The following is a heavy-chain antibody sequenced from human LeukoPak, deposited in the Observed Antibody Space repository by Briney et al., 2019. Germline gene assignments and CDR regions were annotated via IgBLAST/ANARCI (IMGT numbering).Heavy chain of an antibody. J-gene: IGHJ4*02. Sequence: PGGSLRLSCTVSGFSVSTSGMSWVRRAQGKGLQTISAISVEGESAYYADSVKGRFTISRDNSKNTLYLQMNSLRVEDTAVYFCAQGYGNGWYPHWGQGSLVSVSS. D-gene: IGHD6-19*01. V-gene: IGHV3-23*01. CDR3: AQGYGNGWYPH. CDR1: GFSVSTSG. CDR2: ISVEGESA.